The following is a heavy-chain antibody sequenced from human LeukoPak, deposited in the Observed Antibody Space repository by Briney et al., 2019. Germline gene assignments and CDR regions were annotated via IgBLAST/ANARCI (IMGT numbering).Heavy chain of an antibody. Sequence: GGSLRLSCAASGFTFSSYAMSWVRQAPGKGLEWVSAISSSGGSTYYADSVKGRFTISRDNSKNTLYLQMNSLRAEDTAVYYCAKDSGDRSNYDFWSGSSSTEFQHWGQGTLVTVSS. D-gene: IGHD3-3*01. CDR3: AKDSGDRSNYDFWSGSSSTEFQH. CDR1: GFTFSSYA. V-gene: IGHV3-23*01. J-gene: IGHJ1*01. CDR2: ISSSGGST.